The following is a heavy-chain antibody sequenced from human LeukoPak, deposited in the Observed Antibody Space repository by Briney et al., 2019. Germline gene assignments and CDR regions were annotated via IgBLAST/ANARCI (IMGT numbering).Heavy chain of an antibody. CDR3: AKVGYYDSSGYDYGDYYYMDV. CDR2: ISYDGSNK. V-gene: IGHV3-30*04. D-gene: IGHD3-22*01. Sequence: GGSLRLSCAASGFTFSSYAMHWVRQAPGKGLEWVAVISYDGSNKYYADSVKGRFTISRDNSKNTLYLQMNSLRAEDTAVYYCAKVGYYDSSGYDYGDYYYMDVWGKGTTVTISS. CDR1: GFTFSSYA. J-gene: IGHJ6*03.